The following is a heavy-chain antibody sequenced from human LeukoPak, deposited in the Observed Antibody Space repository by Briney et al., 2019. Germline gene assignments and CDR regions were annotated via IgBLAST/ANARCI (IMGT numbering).Heavy chain of an antibody. J-gene: IGHJ6*03. CDR3: ARVPRPSVSGGYYYYMDV. D-gene: IGHD4-17*01. CDR2: IIPIFGTA. V-gene: IGHV1-69*05. Sequence: SVKVSCKASGGTFSSYAISWVRQAPGQGLEWMGGIIPIFGTANYAQKFQGRVTITTDESTSTAYMELSSLRSEDTAVYYCARVPRPSVSGGYYYYMDVWGKGTTVTFSS. CDR1: GGTFSSYA.